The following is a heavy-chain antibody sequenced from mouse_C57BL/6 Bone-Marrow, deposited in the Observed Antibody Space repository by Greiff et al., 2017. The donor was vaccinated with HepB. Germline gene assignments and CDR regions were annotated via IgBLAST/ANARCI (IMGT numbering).Heavy chain of an antibody. CDR1: GFTFSSYG. V-gene: IGHV5-6*01. J-gene: IGHJ1*03. D-gene: IGHD1-1*01. CDR2: ISSGGSYT. CDR3: ARPNYYGSSYWYFDV. Sequence: EVSVVESGGDLVKPGGSLKLSCAASGFTFSSYGMSWVRQTPDKRLEWVATISSGGSYTYYPDSVKGRFTISRDNAKNTLYLQMSSLKSEDTAMYYCARPNYYGSSYWYFDVWGTGTTVTVSS.